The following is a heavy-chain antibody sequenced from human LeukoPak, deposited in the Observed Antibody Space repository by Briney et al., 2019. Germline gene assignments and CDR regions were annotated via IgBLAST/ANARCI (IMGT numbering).Heavy chain of an antibody. CDR2: ISYDGDNE. CDR1: GFTFSNFA. J-gene: IGHJ6*02. D-gene: IGHD3-16*01. V-gene: IGHV3-30-3*01. CDR3: ARARGGRSWYYYGMDV. Sequence: GGSLRLSCEASGFTFSNFAMHWVRQAPGKGLEWVAVISYDGDNEYYADSVKGQFTISRDNSKDRLYLQMNSLRPEDTAMYYCARARGGRSWYYYGMDVWGRGTTVTVSS.